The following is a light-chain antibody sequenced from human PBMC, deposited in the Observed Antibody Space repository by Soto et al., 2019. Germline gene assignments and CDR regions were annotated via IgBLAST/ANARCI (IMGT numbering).Light chain of an antibody. CDR2: WAS. J-gene: IGKJ4*01. CDR3: QQYYRPPQA. Sequence: DIVMTQSPDSLAVSLGERATINCKSSQSVLYSSNNKNYLAWYQQKPGQPPKLLISWASTRGSGVPDRFSGSGSGTDFTLTVSGLQAEDVAVYYCQQYYRPPQAFGGGTKVEIK. CDR1: QSVLYSSNNKNY. V-gene: IGKV4-1*01.